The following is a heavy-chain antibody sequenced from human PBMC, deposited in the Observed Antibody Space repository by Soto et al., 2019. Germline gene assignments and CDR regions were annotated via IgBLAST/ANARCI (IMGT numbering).Heavy chain of an antibody. CDR2: ITFDGSKT. J-gene: IGHJ6*02. D-gene: IGHD3-3*01. V-gene: IGHV3-30*03. CDR1: GFTFNRYG. CDR3: ARAHVTVSGVVNGMDV. Sequence: VGSLRLSCAASGFTFNRYGIHWVRQAPGKGLEWVAVITFDGSKTYYVESVKGRFTVSRDNSRNTAYLQMNSLRVEDTAVYYCARAHVTVSGVVNGMDVWGRGTTVTVSS.